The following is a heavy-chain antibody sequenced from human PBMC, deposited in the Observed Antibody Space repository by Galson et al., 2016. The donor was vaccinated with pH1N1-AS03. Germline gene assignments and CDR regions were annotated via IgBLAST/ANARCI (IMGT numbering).Heavy chain of an antibody. D-gene: IGHD4/OR15-4a*01. Sequence: SLRLSCAVGRFTFSSYAMFWVRQAPGKGLEYVSVISGNGFSTYYANSVKDRFTVSRDNSKNTLYLQMGSLRVEDMAVYYCARGPVSYANYWFPPPDYWGQGTLVTVSS. CDR2: ISGNGFST. CDR3: ARGPVSYANYWFPPPDY. CDR1: RFTFSSYA. J-gene: IGHJ4*02. V-gene: IGHV3-64*01.